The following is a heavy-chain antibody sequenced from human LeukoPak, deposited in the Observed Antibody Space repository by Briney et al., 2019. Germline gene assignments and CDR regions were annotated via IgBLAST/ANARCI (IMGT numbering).Heavy chain of an antibody. V-gene: IGHV1-69*04. J-gene: IGHJ4*02. CDR3: ARGGGSSGFDY. CDR2: IIPILGIA. Sequence: SVKVSCKASGGTFSSYAISWVRQAPGQGLEWMGRIIPILGIANYAQKFQGRVTITADKSTSTAYMELSSLRSEDTAVYYCARGGGSSGFDYWGQGTLVTVSS. CDR1: GGTFSSYA. D-gene: IGHD6-19*01.